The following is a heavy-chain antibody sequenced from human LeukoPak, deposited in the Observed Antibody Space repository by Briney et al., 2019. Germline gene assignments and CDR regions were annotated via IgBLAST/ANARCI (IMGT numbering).Heavy chain of an antibody. D-gene: IGHD4-23*01. Sequence: GGSLRLSCAASGFTFSSYAMSWVRQAPGKGLEWVSVIYSGGSTYYADSVKGRFTISRDNSKNTLFLQMNSLRAEDTAEYYCARGDDYGGAWYYFDYWGQGTLVTVSS. J-gene: IGHJ4*02. CDR1: GFTFSSYA. CDR3: ARGDDYGGAWYYFDY. V-gene: IGHV3-53*01. CDR2: IYSGGST.